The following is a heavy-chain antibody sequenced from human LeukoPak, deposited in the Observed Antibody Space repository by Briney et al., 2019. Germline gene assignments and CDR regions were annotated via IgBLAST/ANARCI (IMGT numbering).Heavy chain of an antibody. V-gene: IGHV4-59*01. Sequence: PSETLSLTCTVSGGSISSYYWSWIRQPPGKGLEWIGYIYYSRSTNHNPSLKSRVTISVDTSKNQFSLKLSSVTAADTAVYYCAREVGATYWGQGTLVTVSS. CDR1: GGSISSYY. CDR3: AREVGATY. J-gene: IGHJ4*02. CDR2: IYYSRST. D-gene: IGHD1-26*01.